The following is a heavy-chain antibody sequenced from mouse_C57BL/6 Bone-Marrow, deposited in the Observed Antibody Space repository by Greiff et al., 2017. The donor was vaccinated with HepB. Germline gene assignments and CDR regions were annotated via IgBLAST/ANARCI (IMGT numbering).Heavy chain of an antibody. CDR2: IDPSDSYT. CDR3: ARNYYSPFDY. D-gene: IGHD2-12*01. J-gene: IGHJ2*01. V-gene: IGHV1-69*01. CDR1: GYTFTSYW. Sequence: QVQLQQPGAELVMPGASVKLSCKASGYTFTSYWMHWVKQRPGQGLEWIGEIDPSDSYTNYNQKFKGKSTLTVDKSSSTAYMPLSSLTSEDSAVYYCARNYYSPFDYWGQGTTLTVSS.